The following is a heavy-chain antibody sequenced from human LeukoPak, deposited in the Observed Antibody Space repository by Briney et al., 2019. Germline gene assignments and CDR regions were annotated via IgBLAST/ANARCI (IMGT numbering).Heavy chain of an antibody. V-gene: IGHV3-23*01. CDR1: GFTFSSYA. CDR2: ISGSGGST. D-gene: IGHD6-13*01. CDR3: AKVPGGVGGLSSWQGDPYYYYYGMDV. J-gene: IGHJ6*02. Sequence: GGSLRLSCAASGFTFSSYAMSWVRQAPGKGLEWVSAISGSGGSTYYADSVKGRFTISRDNSKNTLYLQMNSLRAGDTAVYYCAKVPGGVGGLSSWQGDPYYYYYGMDVWGQGTTVTVSS.